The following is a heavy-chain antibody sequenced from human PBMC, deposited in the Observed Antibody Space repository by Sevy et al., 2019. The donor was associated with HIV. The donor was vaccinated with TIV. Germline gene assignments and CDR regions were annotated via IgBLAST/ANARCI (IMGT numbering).Heavy chain of an antibody. J-gene: IGHJ6*03. Sequence: ASVKVSGKACGYTFTSYYMHWVRQAPGQGLEWMGIINPSGGSTSYAQKFQGRVTMTRDTSTSIVYMELSSLRSEDTAVYYCAREGSSTSENYYYYYMGVWGKGTTVTVSS. V-gene: IGHV1-46*03. CDR3: AREGSSTSENYYYYYMGV. CDR2: INPSGGST. CDR1: GYTFTSYY. D-gene: IGHD2-2*01.